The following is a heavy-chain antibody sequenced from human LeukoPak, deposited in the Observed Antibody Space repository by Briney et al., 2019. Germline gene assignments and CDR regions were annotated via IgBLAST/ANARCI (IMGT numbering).Heavy chain of an antibody. Sequence: GGSLRLSCAVSGFTFDDYAMHWVRQAPGEALEWVSGISWNSGNTDYADSVKGRFTISRDNAKNSLFLQMNHLRAEDTALYYCVKGSGTFYNGYFDYWGQGTLVTVSS. V-gene: IGHV3-9*01. CDR1: GFTFDDYA. D-gene: IGHD3-10*01. CDR3: VKGSGTFYNGYFDY. CDR2: ISWNSGNT. J-gene: IGHJ4*02.